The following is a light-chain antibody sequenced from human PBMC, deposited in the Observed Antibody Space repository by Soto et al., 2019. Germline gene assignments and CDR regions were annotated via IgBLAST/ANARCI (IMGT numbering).Light chain of an antibody. J-gene: IGKJ2*01. CDR1: QSVKSNY. V-gene: IGKV3-20*01. Sequence: EIVLTQSPGTLSLSPGERATLSCRASQSVKSNYLAWYQQKPGQAPRLLILGAANRATGIPDRFSGSGSGTDFTLTISGLEPEDFAVYYCQRYGNSPPYTFGQGTKLEIK. CDR2: GAA. CDR3: QRYGNSPPYT.